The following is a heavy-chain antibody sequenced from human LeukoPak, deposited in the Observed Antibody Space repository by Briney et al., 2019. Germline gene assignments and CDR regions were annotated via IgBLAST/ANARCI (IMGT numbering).Heavy chain of an antibody. J-gene: IGHJ4*02. D-gene: IGHD3-10*01. CDR1: GFTFSSYA. CDR3: ARVPGRLGYFDY. Sequence: GGSLRLSCAASGFTFSSYAMSWVRQAPGKGLEWVSAISGSGGSTYYADSVKGRFTISRDNSKNTLYLQMNSLRAEDTAVYYCARVPGRLGYFDYWGQGTLVTVSS. V-gene: IGHV3-23*01. CDR2: ISGSGGST.